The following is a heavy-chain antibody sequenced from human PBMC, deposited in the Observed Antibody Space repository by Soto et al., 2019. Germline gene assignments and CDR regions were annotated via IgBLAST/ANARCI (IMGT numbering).Heavy chain of an antibody. J-gene: IGHJ6*02. CDR3: AKDGFDSRSGYYYGMDV. CDR2: ISGSGGST. CDR1: GFTFSSYA. V-gene: IGHV3-23*01. D-gene: IGHD6-13*01. Sequence: PGGSLRLSCAASGFTFSSYAMSWVRQAPGKGLEWVSAISGSGGSTYYADSVKGRFTISRDNSKNTLYLQMNSLRAEDTAVYYCAKDGFDSRSGYYYGMDVWGQGTTVTVSS.